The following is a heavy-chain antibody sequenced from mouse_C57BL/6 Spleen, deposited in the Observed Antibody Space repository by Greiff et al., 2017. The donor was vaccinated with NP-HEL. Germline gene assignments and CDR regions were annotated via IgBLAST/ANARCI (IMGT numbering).Heavy chain of an antibody. D-gene: IGHD2-3*01. CDR2: ISDGGSYT. CDR3: ARDGGYDGYPFAY. Sequence: EVQLVESGGGLVKPGGSLKLSCAASGFTFSSYAMSWVRQTPEKRLEWVATISDGGSYTYYPDNVKGRFTISRDNAKNNLYLQMSHLKSEDTAMYYCARDGGYDGYPFAYWGQGTLVTVSA. J-gene: IGHJ3*01. V-gene: IGHV5-4*01. CDR1: GFTFSSYA.